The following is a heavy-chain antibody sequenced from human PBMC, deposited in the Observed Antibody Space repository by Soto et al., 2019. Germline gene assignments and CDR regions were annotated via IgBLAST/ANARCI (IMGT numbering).Heavy chain of an antibody. CDR2: IDPSDSYT. CDR1: GYSFTSYW. V-gene: IGHV5-10-1*01. D-gene: IGHD3-3*01. CDR3: ARQGITMNWFDP. J-gene: IGHJ5*02. Sequence: PGESLKISCKGSGYSFTSYWISWVRQMPGKGLEWMGRIDPSDSYTNYSPSFQGHVTISADKSISTAYLQWSSLKASDTAMYYCARQGITMNWFDPWGQGTLVTVSS.